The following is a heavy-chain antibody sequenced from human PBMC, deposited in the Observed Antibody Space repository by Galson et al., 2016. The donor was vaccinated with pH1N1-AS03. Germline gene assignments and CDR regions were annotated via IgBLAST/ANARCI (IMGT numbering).Heavy chain of an antibody. V-gene: IGHV1-24*01. D-gene: IGHD3-16*01. CDR2: FDPDNTET. J-gene: IGHJ3*01. Sequence: SVKVSCKVSGNTLTELSIQWVRQAPGEGLDWMGGFDPDNTETVYAQKFQGRVTMTEDTSTDTAYMELSSLRSGDTAKYYCVTTAYAFGLGSVDAFDVWGRGTKVTVSS. CDR1: GNTLTELS. CDR3: VTTAYAFGLGSVDAFDV.